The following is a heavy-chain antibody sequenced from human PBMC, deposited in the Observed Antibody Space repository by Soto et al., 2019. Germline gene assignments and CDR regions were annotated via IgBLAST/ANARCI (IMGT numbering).Heavy chain of an antibody. CDR3: ATDRYSSGWSIFDY. V-gene: IGHV1-24*01. D-gene: IGHD6-19*01. CDR1: GYTLTELS. J-gene: IGHJ4*02. CDR2: FDPGDGET. Sequence: ASVKVSCKVSGYTLTELSMHWGRQAPGKGLEWMGGFDPGDGETIYAQKFQGRVTMTEDTSTDTAYMELSSLRSEDTAVYYCATDRYSSGWSIFDYWGQGTLVTVSS.